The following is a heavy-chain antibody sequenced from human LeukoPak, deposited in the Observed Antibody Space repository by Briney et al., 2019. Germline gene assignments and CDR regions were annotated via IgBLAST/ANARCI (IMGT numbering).Heavy chain of an antibody. CDR1: GFIFSNHF. D-gene: IGHD3-9*01. J-gene: IGHJ4*02. CDR2: IGPNGAST. V-gene: IGHV3-64*05. Sequence: GGSLRLSCSTSGFIFSNHFMHWVRQAPGKGLEYVSSIGPNGASTLYADSVKDRFTIPRDNSRNALYVQLTSLRLEDTALYYCVKDLTGTWSFDYWGQGTLVTVSS. CDR3: VKDLTGTWSFDY.